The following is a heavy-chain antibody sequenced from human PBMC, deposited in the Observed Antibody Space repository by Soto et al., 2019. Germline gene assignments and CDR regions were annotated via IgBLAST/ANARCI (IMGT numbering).Heavy chain of an antibody. D-gene: IGHD2-2*01. CDR3: ARSEYANTIVVVPAAISYYYGMDV. Sequence: AASVKVSCKASGGTFSSYAISWVRQAPGQGLEWMGGIIPIFGTANYAQKFQGRVTITADESTSTAYMELSSLRSEDTAVYYCARSEYANTIVVVPAAISYYYGMDVWGQGTTFTVSS. J-gene: IGHJ6*02. CDR2: IIPIFGTA. V-gene: IGHV1-69*13. CDR1: GGTFSSYA.